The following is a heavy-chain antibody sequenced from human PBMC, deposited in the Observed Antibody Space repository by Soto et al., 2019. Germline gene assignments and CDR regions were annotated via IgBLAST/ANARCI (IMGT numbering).Heavy chain of an antibody. V-gene: IGHV1-2*02. D-gene: IGHD5-12*01. CDR3: ARLEPFIGAPDY. Sequence: ASVKVSCKASGYSFTGYSMHWVRQAPGQGLEWMGWINPKNGATNYAQKFQGRVTITRDTSASTAYMELSSLRSEDTAVYYCARLEPFIGAPDYWGQGTLVTVSS. J-gene: IGHJ4*02. CDR2: INPKNGAT. CDR1: GYSFTGYS.